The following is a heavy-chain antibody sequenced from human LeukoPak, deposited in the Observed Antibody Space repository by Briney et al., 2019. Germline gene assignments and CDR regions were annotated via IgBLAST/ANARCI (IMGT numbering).Heavy chain of an antibody. J-gene: IGHJ4*02. CDR1: GGSISSYY. CDR2: IYYSGST. D-gene: IGHD3-10*01. V-gene: IGHV4-59*01. CDR3: ARDNPGYFDY. Sequence: SEALSLTCTVSGGSISSYYWSWLRQPPGKGLEWIGYIYYSGSTNYNPSLKSRVTISVDTSKNQFSLKLSSVTAADTAVYYCARDNPGYFDYWGQGTLVTVSS.